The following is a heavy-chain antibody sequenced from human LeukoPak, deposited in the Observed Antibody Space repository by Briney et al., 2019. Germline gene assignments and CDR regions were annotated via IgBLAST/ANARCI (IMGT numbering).Heavy chain of an antibody. CDR3: AKAETTQDFYYYMDV. CDR2: ISASGGST. J-gene: IGHJ6*03. V-gene: IGHV3-23*01. Sequence: PGRSLRLSCAVSGFTFSRYAMTWVRQAPGKGLEWVSGISASGGSTSYADSVKGRFTISRDNSKSTLYLQMNSLRAEDTAVYYCAKAETTQDFYYYMDVWGKGTTVTVSS. D-gene: IGHD4-11*01. CDR1: GFTFSRYA.